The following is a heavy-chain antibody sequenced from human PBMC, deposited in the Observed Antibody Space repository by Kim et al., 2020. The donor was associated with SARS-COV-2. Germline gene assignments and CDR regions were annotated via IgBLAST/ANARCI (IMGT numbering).Heavy chain of an antibody. CDR3: ARDNSMVIDGATVTWWFDP. CDR2: INPSDDYT. J-gene: IGHJ5*02. D-gene: IGHD2-8*01. Sequence: ASVTVSCKASGFIFTSHWMHWVRQAPGHGLEWMGIINPSDDYTTYAQKFQGRLTLTTDTSASTVYMELNSLTSEDTAVYYCARDNSMVIDGATVTWWFDPWGQGTLVTVSS. V-gene: IGHV1-46*01. CDR1: GFIFTSHW.